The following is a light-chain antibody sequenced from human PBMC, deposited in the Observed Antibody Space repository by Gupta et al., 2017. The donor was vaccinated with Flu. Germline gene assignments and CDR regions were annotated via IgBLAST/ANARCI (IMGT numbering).Light chain of an antibody. CDR2: DNN. CDR1: SSNIGNNY. J-gene: IGLJ7*01. CDR3: GTWDSRLSAAV. V-gene: IGLV1-51*01. Sequence: QSVLTQPPSVSAAPGQKVTISCSGSSSNIGNNYVSWYQQIPGTTPKLLIYDNNKRPSGIPDRFSGSKSGTSATLGITGLQTGDEADYYCGTWDSRLSAAVFGGGTQLTVL.